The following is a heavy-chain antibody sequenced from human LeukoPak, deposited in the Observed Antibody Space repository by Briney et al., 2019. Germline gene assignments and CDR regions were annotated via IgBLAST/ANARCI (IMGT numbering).Heavy chain of an antibody. D-gene: IGHD6-13*01. CDR3: TTRNALSSSWDRGYFQH. CDR1: GFTFSNAW. CDR2: IKSKTDGGTT. J-gene: IGHJ1*01. Sequence: GGSLRLSCAASGFTFSNAWMSWVRQAPGKGLEWVGRIKSKTDGGTTDYAAPVKGRFTISRDDSKNTLYLQMNSLKTEDTAVYYCTTRNALSSSWDRGYFQHWGQGTLVTVSS. V-gene: IGHV3-15*01.